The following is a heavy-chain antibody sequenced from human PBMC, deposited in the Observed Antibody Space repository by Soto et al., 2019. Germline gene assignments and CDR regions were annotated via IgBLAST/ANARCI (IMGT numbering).Heavy chain of an antibody. J-gene: IGHJ4*02. D-gene: IGHD3-3*01. V-gene: IGHV1-69*01. Sequence: QVQLVQSGAEVKKPGSSVKVSCKASGGTFSSYAISWVRQAPGQGLEWMGGIIPIFGTANYAQKFQGRVTITADESTSTADMELSSLRSEDTAVYYCARGGFGSGWASIDYWGQGTLVTVSS. CDR3: ARGGFGSGWASIDY. CDR1: GGTFSSYA. CDR2: IIPIFGTA.